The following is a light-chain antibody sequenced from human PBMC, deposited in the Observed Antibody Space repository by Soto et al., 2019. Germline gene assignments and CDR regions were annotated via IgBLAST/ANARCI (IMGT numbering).Light chain of an antibody. V-gene: IGKV1-39*01. J-gene: IGKJ2*01. CDR1: QSISNY. CDR3: QQSYGFPFT. Sequence: DIQMTQSPSSLCASVGDRVTITCRASQSISNYLNWYQQKPGKVPNLLIYTTSSLQTGVPSRFSGSGSGTDFTLTISSLQPEDFATCYCQQSYGFPFTFGQGTKLEIK. CDR2: TTS.